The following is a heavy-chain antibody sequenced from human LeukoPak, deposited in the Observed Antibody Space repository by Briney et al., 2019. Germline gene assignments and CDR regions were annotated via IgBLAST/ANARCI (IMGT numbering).Heavy chain of an antibody. CDR1: GSTFSGYA. CDR2: ISYDGSNK. J-gene: IGHJ3*02. CDR3: ARGRLLRDAFDI. Sequence: PGGSLRLSCAASGSTFSGYAIHWVRQAPGKGLEWVAVISYDGSNKFYADSVKGGFTISRDNSKNTLYLQMNSLRGEDTAVYYCARGRLLRDAFDIWGQGTMVTVSS. V-gene: IGHV3-30-3*01. D-gene: IGHD2-15*01.